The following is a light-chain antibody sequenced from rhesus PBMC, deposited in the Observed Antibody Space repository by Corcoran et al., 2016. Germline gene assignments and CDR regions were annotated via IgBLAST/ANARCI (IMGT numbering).Light chain of an antibody. J-gene: IGKJ2*01. CDR2: AAS. CDR3: QQGYNTPYS. Sequence: DIQMTQSPSSLSASVGDKVTITCRASQGISSWLAWYQQKPGKAPKLRIYAASSLQSGVPSRFRGRGSWTDSTLTISSLQPEDFATYYCQQGYNTPYSFGQGTKVEIK. CDR1: QGISSW. V-gene: IGKV1-18*01.